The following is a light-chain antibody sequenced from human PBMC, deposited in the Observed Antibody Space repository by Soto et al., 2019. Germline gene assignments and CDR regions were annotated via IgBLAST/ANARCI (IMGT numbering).Light chain of an antibody. J-gene: IGKJ1*01. CDR1: QSIGVW. CDR2: DAS. Sequence: DIQMTQSPSTLSSFVGDRVTITCRASQSIGVWLAWYQQKPGKAPKLLIYDASNLQTGVPSRFSGSGSGTEFTLTISSLQPGDFATYYCQQYDVDSGTFGQGTKVDIK. CDR3: QQYDVDSGT. V-gene: IGKV1-5*01.